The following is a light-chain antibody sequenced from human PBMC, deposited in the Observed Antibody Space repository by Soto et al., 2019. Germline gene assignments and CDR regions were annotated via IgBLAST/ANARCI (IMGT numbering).Light chain of an antibody. CDR2: GAS. CDR3: QQYGSLSWT. Sequence: EIVMTQSPATLSVYPGERATLSCRASQSVSSNLAWYQQKTGQAPRLLIYGASTRATGIPDRLSGSGSGTDFTLTISRMETEEVAVYYCQQYGSLSWTFGQGTKVDIK. V-gene: IGKV3-20*01. J-gene: IGKJ1*01. CDR1: QSVSSN.